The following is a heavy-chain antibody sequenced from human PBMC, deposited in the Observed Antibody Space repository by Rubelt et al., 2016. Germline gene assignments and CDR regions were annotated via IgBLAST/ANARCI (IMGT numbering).Heavy chain of an antibody. CDR1: GFTFSRYA. CDR2: ISFDGSDK. V-gene: IGHV3-30*04. J-gene: IGHJ4*02. D-gene: IGHD6-6*01. CDR3: ARSSRAARHFDY. Sequence: QVQLVESGGGVVQPGRSLRLSCAASGFTFSRYAIHWVRQAPGKGLEWVAVISFDGSDKYYADSVKCRFTISRDNSKNTLYLQMNSRGAEDMAVDYCARSSRAARHFDYWDQGTLVTVSS.